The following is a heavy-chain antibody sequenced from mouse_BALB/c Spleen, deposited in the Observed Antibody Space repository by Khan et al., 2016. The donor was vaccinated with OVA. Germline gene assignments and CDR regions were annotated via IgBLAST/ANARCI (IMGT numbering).Heavy chain of an antibody. CDR2: ISPGSGDT. CDR3: ARSNYFGYTFAY. J-gene: IGHJ3*01. V-gene: IGHV1-77*01. Sequence: QVQLKQSGAELARPGASVKLSCKASGYTFTDYYINWVKLRTGQGLEWIGEISPGSGDTYYNERFKGKATLTADKSSSPAYMQLSSLTSEASAVFCCARSNYFGYTFAYGGQGPLVTVSA. CDR1: GYTFTDYY. D-gene: IGHD1-2*01.